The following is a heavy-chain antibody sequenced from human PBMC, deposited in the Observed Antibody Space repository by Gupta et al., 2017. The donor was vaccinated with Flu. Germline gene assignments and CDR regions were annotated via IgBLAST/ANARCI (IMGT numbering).Heavy chain of an antibody. CDR1: GGSLRTFY. Sequence: QLQESCPGLVKPSETLSLTCSVSGGSLRTFYWSWLRQSPGKGLEWIGNVYHSGSTKYNRSLKGRVTISIDVSMNQFYLSLSSVTAADTAVYYCARGTFVALSWFDPWGRGTLVTVSA. V-gene: IGHV4-59*12. CDR2: VYHSGST. J-gene: IGHJ5*02. CDR3: ARGTFVALSWFDP.